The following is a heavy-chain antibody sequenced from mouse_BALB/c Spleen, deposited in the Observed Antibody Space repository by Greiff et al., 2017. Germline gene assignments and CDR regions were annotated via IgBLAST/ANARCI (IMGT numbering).Heavy chain of an antibody. Sequence: EVQGVESGGGLVQPGGSRKLSCAASGFTFSDYGMAWVRQAPGKGPEWVAFISNLAYSIYYADTVTGRFTISRENAKNTLYLEMSSLRSEDTAMYYCARYYGSSSYFDYWGQGTTLTVSS. J-gene: IGHJ2*01. CDR1: GFTFSDYG. D-gene: IGHD1-1*01. V-gene: IGHV5-15*02. CDR2: ISNLAYSI. CDR3: ARYYGSSSYFDY.